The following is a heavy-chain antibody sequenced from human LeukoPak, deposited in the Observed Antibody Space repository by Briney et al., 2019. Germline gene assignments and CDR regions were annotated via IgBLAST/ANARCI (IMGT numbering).Heavy chain of an antibody. CDR3: AKVTAVTTIRYWYFDL. Sequence: PSETLSLTCTVSGGSISNYYWSWIRQPPGKGLEWIGYIYYTGSTNYNSSLESRVTISVDTSKNQFSLKLSSVTAADAAVYYCAKVTAVTTIRYWYFDLWGRGTLVTVSS. CDR2: IYYTGST. CDR1: GGSISNYY. J-gene: IGHJ2*01. V-gene: IGHV4-59*01. D-gene: IGHD4-17*01.